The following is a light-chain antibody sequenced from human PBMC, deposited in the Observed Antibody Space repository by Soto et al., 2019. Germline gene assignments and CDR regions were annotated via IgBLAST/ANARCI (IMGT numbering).Light chain of an antibody. Sequence: DIVLTQSPGTLSLSPGERATLSCRASQTIDSGYLAWYQQKPGQAPRLLMYGGSRRAAGIPDRCSGSGSGTDVILSISRLEPEDFAVYYCQLYGNPPLMDTFGQGTKLEIK. CDR2: GGS. V-gene: IGKV3-20*01. J-gene: IGKJ2*01. CDR1: QTIDSGY. CDR3: QLYGNPPLMDT.